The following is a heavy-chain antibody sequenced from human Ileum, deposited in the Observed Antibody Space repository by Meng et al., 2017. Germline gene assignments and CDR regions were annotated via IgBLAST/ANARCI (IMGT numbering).Heavy chain of an antibody. D-gene: IGHD5-18*01. CDR3: ARAKTALDY. CDR2: IYYTGST. J-gene: IGHJ4*02. CDR1: GGSVSSGSYY. V-gene: IGHV4-61*01. Sequence: QVQPQESGPGLVRPSETLSLTCTVSGGSVSSGSYYWNWIRQPPGKGPEWIAYIYYTGSTNYNPSLKSRVIISADTSKNQFSLKLSSVTAADTVVYYCARAKTALDYWGQGTLVTVSS.